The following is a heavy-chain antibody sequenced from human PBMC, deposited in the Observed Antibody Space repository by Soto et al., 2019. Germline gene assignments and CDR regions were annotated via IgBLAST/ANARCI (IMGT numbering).Heavy chain of an antibody. CDR2: IWYDGTDK. CDR1: GFTFSSYG. J-gene: IGHJ6*02. Sequence: QVQLVESGGGVVQPGRSLRLSCAASGFTFSSYGMHWVRQAPGKGLEWVAVIWYDGTDKYYADSVKGRFTLSRDNSKYTLFLEMNSLRAEATAVYFCARKFSSSPYYYYGMDVWGQGTTVTVSS. CDR3: ARKFSSSPYYYYGMDV. V-gene: IGHV3-33*01. D-gene: IGHD6-6*01.